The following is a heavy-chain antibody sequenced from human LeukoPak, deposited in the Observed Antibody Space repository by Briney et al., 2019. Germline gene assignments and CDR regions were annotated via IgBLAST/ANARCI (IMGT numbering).Heavy chain of an antibody. V-gene: IGHV4-59*01. CDR2: IYYSGST. CDR1: GGSISSYY. CDR3: ARGLGDYDRNWFDP. J-gene: IGHJ5*02. Sequence: PSETLSLTCTVSGGSISSYYWSWIRQPPGKGLEWIGYIYYSGSTNYNPSLKSRVTISVDTSKNQFSLKLSSVTAADTAVYYCARGLGDYDRNWFDPWGQGTLVTVSS. D-gene: IGHD4-17*01.